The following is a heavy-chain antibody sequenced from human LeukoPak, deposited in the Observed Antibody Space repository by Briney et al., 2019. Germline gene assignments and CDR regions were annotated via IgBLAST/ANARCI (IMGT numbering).Heavy chain of an antibody. CDR3: AKLCSSSWYFDY. J-gene: IGHJ4*02. V-gene: IGHV3-23*01. CDR1: GFTFSISG. Sequence: SGGSLRLSCAASGFTFSISGMGWVRQAPGKGLECVSPISGSGGSTSYADSVKGRFTISRDNSKDTLYLQMNSLRAEDTAVYYCAKLCSSSWYFDYWGQGTLVTVSS. CDR2: ISGSGGST. D-gene: IGHD6-13*01.